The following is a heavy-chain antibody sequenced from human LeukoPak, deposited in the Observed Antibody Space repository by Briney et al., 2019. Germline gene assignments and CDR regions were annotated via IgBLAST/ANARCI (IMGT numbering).Heavy chain of an antibody. D-gene: IGHD2-21*02. CDR3: ARDLMVTYFNY. CDR2: IWYDGSNK. V-gene: IGHV3-33*01. J-gene: IGHJ4*02. CDR1: GFAFSGYA. Sequence: GGSLTLSCAASGFAFSGYAMHWVRQAPGKGLEWVAVIWYDGSNKYYADSVKGRFTISRDNSKNTLYLQMNSLRAEDTAVYYCARDLMVTYFNYSGQGSLVTVSS.